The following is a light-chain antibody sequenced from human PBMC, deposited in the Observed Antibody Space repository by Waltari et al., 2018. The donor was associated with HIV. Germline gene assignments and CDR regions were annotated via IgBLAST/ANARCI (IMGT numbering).Light chain of an antibody. Sequence: QSVLTQPPSASGTPGQRVTISCSGSSSNIGSNTVNWYQQLPGTAPKLLSYSNNRRPSVVPDRFSGSKSGTSASLAISGLQSEDEADYYCAAWDDSLNGYVFGTGTKVTVL. CDR3: AAWDDSLNGYV. CDR1: SSNIGSNT. V-gene: IGLV1-44*01. CDR2: SNN. J-gene: IGLJ1*01.